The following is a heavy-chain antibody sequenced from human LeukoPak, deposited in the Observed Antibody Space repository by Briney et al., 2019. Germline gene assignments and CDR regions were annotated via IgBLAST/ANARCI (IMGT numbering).Heavy chain of an antibody. Sequence: SETLSLTCAVSGYSISSGYYWGWIRQPPGKGLEWIGGIYHSGSTYYNPSLKSRVTISVDTSKNQFSLKLSSVTAADTAVYYCALTAVIAAAGTLTPDYWGQGTLVTVSS. CDR3: ALTAVIAAAGTLTPDY. J-gene: IGHJ4*02. V-gene: IGHV4-38-2*01. CDR1: GYSISSGYY. D-gene: IGHD6-13*01. CDR2: IYHSGST.